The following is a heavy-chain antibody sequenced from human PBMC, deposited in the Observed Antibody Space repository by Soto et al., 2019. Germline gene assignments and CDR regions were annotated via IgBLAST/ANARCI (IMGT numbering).Heavy chain of an antibody. CDR2: ISGSGGST. Sequence: GGSLRLSCAASGFSFSSYAMSWVRQAPGKGLEWVSAISGSGGSTYYADSVKGRFTISRDNSKNTLYLQMNSLRAEDTAVYYCAKDRLRYFDWFPNTPPPPDYWGQGTLVTVSS. CDR1: GFSFSSYA. CDR3: AKDRLRYFDWFPNTPPPPDY. J-gene: IGHJ4*02. V-gene: IGHV3-23*01. D-gene: IGHD3-9*01.